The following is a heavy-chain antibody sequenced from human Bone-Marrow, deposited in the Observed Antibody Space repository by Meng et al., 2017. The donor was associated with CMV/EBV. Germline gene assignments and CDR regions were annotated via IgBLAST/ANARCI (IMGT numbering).Heavy chain of an antibody. CDR2: ISAYNGNT. CDR3: ARDFNVSGSYWPHFDY. J-gene: IGHJ4*02. Sequence: ASGKVSCKASGYTFTSYGISWVRQAPGQGLEWMGWISAYNGNTNYAQKFQGRVTMTTDTSTSTDYMELRSLRSYDTALYYRARDFNVSGSYWPHFDYWGQGTLVTVSS. V-gene: IGHV1-18*01. CDR1: GYTFTSYG. D-gene: IGHD3-10*01.